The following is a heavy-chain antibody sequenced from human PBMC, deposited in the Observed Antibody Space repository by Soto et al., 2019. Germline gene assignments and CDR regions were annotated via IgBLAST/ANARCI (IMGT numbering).Heavy chain of an antibody. D-gene: IGHD6-6*01. CDR1: SGSLSGYY. V-gene: IGHV4-34*01. CDR3: ARAPKVSGSAQTRPDF. CDR2: ISPSGTT. Sequence: SETLSLTCSLYSGSLSGYYWSWIRQPPGKGLEWIGEISPSGTTNYSPSLKSRVSISVDTSKNQFSLNLTSLTAADTAVYYCARAPKVSGSAQTRPDFWGQGSLVTVS. J-gene: IGHJ4*02.